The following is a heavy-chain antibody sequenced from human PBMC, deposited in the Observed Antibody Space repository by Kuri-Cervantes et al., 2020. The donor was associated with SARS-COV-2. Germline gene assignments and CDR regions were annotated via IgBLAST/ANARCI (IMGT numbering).Heavy chain of an antibody. V-gene: IGHV4-59*11. D-gene: IGHD3-3*01. CDR1: GGSISRHY. Sequence: SETLSLTCTVSGGSISRHYWSWIRQPPGKGLEWIGYIYYGGSTNYNPSLKNRVTISIDTSKNQFSLTLSSMTAADTAVYYCASQVMIFGVEYDAFDIWGQGTTVTVSS. J-gene: IGHJ3*02. CDR3: ASQVMIFGVEYDAFDI. CDR2: IYYGGST.